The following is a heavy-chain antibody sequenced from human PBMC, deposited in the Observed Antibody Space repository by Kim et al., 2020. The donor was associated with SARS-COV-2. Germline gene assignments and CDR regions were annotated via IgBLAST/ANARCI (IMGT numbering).Heavy chain of an antibody. J-gene: IGHJ5*02. D-gene: IGHD6-6*01. CDR2: IKGDGSST. CDR1: GFSFSTNW. V-gene: IGHV3-74*01. Sequence: GGSLRLSCADSGFSFSTNWMHLVRQAPGKGLVWVSRIKGDGSSTSYADSVKGRFTISRDNAKNTLYLQMNSLRAEDTAVYYCVRDLYSTSSWGQGTLVTVSS. CDR3: VRDLYSTSS.